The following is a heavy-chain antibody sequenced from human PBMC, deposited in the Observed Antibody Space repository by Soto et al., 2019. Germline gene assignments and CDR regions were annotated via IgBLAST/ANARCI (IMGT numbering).Heavy chain of an antibody. V-gene: IGHV3-48*01. D-gene: IGHD6-13*01. J-gene: IGHJ5*02. CDR2: INSRSSTI. CDR1: GFTFSSYS. Sequence: VQLVESGGGLVQPGGSLRLSCAASGFTFSSYSMNWVRQAPGKGLEWVAYINSRSSTIYYAESVKGRFTISRDNAKNSLYLQMNSLRAEDTAVYFCARHLERIAEIGWFDPWGQGTLVTVSS. CDR3: ARHLERIAEIGWFDP.